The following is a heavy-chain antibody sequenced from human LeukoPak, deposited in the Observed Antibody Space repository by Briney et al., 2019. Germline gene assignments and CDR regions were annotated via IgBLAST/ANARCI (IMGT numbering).Heavy chain of an antibody. Sequence: SQTLSLTCSISGDIVSSTTAAWNWIRQSPSRGLEWLGRTYYRSKWYNDYAASVKSRIIINPDTSKNQFSLQLNSVTPDDTAVYYCTRDQDGMGVWGQGTSVTVSS. CDR1: GDIVSSTTAA. CDR2: TYYRSKWYN. CDR3: TRDQDGMGV. J-gene: IGHJ6*02. V-gene: IGHV6-1*01.